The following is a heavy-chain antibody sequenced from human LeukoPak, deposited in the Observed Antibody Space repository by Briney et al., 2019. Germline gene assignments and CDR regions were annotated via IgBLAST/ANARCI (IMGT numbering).Heavy chain of an antibody. Sequence: PGRSLRLSCAASGFTFDNYAMHWVRQAPGKGLEWVAVMSYHGSNKYYADSVKGRFTISSDNSKNTLYLQMNSLGVEDTAVYYCARDGHYGSGPYDNGSYLDNWGQGTLVTVSS. CDR2: MSYHGSNK. CDR3: ARDGHYGSGPYDNGSYLDN. V-gene: IGHV3-30*04. CDR1: GFTFDNYA. D-gene: IGHD3-10*01. J-gene: IGHJ4*02.